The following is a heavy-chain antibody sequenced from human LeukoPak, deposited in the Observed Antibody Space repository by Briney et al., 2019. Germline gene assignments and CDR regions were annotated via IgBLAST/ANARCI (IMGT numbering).Heavy chain of an antibody. Sequence: GGPLRLSCSASGFPFSDYYMSWIGQAPGKGLDWVACISSIGSAIYYADSVKGRFTISRANAKNSLYLQMNILKAEDTAVYYCARVSGGYYDSSGSSNFDYWGQGTLVTVSS. D-gene: IGHD3-22*01. CDR1: GFPFSDYY. J-gene: IGHJ4*02. V-gene: IGHV3-11*01. CDR3: ARVSGGYYDSSGSSNFDY. CDR2: ISSIGSAI.